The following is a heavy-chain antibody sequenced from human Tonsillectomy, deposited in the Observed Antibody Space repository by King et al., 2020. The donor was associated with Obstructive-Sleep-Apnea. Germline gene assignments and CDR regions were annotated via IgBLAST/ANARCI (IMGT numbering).Heavy chain of an antibody. D-gene: IGHD3-10*01. CDR1: GYTFTSYD. CDR3: ARGFTMVRGVIRGLPFDY. V-gene: IGHV1-8*01. Sequence: QLVQSGAEVKKPGASVKVSCKASGYTFTSYDINWVRQATGQGLEWMGWMNPNSGNTGYAQKFQGRVTMTRNTSISTAYMELSGLRSEDTAVYYCARGFTMVRGVIRGLPFDYWGQGTLVTVSS. CDR2: MNPNSGNT. J-gene: IGHJ4*02.